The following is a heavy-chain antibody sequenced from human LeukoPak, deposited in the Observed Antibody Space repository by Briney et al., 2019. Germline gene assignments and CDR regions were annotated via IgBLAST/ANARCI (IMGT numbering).Heavy chain of an antibody. CDR3: ARQDYDYVWGSYDHFDY. CDR2: IYYSGST. J-gene: IGHJ4*02. D-gene: IGHD3-16*01. V-gene: IGHV4-59*01. Sequence: SETLSLTCTVSGGSISSYYWSWIRQPPGKGLEWIGYIYYSGSTNYNPSLKSRVTISVDTSKNQFSLKLSSVTAADTAVYYCARQDYDYVWGSYDHFDYWGQGTLVTVSS. CDR1: GGSISSYY.